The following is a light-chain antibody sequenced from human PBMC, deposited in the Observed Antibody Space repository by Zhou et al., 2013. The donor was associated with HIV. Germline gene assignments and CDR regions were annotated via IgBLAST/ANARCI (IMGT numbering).Light chain of an antibody. CDR3: QQLNSYLLT. CDR2: AAS. CDR1: QSISSY. Sequence: DIQMTQSPSSLSASVGDRVTITCRASQSISSYLNWYQQKPGKAPKVLIYAASSLQSGVPSRFSGSGSGTDFTLTISSLQPEDFATYYCQQLNSYLLTFGGGTKVEIK. V-gene: IGKV1-39*01. J-gene: IGKJ4*01.